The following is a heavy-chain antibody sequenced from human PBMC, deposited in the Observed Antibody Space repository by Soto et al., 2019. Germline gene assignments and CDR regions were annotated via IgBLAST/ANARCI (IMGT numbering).Heavy chain of an antibody. D-gene: IGHD6-13*01. CDR1: GYTFTSYD. J-gene: IGHJ6*02. CDR2: MNPNSGNT. CDR3: ARRGYSSSWYYYYYYGMDV. V-gene: IGHV1-8*01. Sequence: QVQLVQSGAEVKKPGASVKVSCKASGYTFTSYDINWVRQATGQGLEWMGWMNPNSGNTGYAHKFQGRVTMTRNTAISTAYMELSSLRSEDTAMYYCARRGYSSSWYYYYYYGMDVWGQGTTVTVSS.